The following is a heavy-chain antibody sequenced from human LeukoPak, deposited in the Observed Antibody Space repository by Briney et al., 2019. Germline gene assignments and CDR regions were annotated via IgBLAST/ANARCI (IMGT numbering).Heavy chain of an antibody. CDR1: GFTFDDYG. V-gene: IGHV3-20*01. J-gene: IGHJ4*02. CDR2: INWNGGST. D-gene: IGHD3-9*01. Sequence: GGSVRLSCAASGFTFDDYGMSWVRQAPGKGLEWVSVINWNGGSTGYADSVKGRFTISRDNAKNSLYLQMNSLRAEDTALYHCARNYRGCYDILTGLGYWGQGTLVTVSS. CDR3: ARNYRGCYDILTGLGY.